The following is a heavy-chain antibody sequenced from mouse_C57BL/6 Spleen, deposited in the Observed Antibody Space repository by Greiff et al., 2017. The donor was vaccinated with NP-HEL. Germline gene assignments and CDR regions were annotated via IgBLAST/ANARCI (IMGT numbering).Heavy chain of an antibody. CDR3: ARGGYYGNYLYYFDY. J-gene: IGHJ2*01. CDR2: IDPSDSET. D-gene: IGHD2-1*01. CDR1: GYTFTSYW. V-gene: IGHV1-52*01. Sequence: VQLQQPGAELVRPGSSVKLSCKASGYTFTSYWMHWVKQRPIQGLEWIGNIDPSDSETHYNQKFKDKATLTVDKSSSTAYMQLSSLTSEDSAVYYCARGGYYGNYLYYFDYWGQGTTLTVSS.